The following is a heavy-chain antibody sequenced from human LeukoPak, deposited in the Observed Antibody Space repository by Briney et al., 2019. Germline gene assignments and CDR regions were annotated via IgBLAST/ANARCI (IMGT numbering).Heavy chain of an antibody. Sequence: PGGSLRLSCAASGFTFSSYSMNWVRQAPGKGLEWVSSISSSSSYIYYADSVKGRFTISRDNAKNSLYLQMNSLRAEDTAVYYWAGGIRQQLVPGDYWGQGTLVTVSS. CDR2: ISSSSSYI. CDR1: GFTFSSYS. V-gene: IGHV3-21*01. CDR3: AGGIRQQLVPGDY. J-gene: IGHJ4*02. D-gene: IGHD6-13*01.